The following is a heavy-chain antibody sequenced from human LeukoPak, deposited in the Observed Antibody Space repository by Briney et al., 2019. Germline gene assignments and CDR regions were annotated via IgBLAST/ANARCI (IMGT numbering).Heavy chain of an antibody. V-gene: IGHV3-48*03. J-gene: IGHJ6*03. D-gene: IGHD5-18*01. Sequence: PGGSLRLSCAASGFTFSSYEMNWVRQAPGKGLEWVSYISSSGSTIYYADSVKGRFTISRDNAKNSLYLQMNSLRAEDTAVYYCARGGYSYGFGDYYYYMDVWGKGTTVTISS. CDR2: ISSSGSTI. CDR3: ARGGYSYGFGDYYYYMDV. CDR1: GFTFSSYE.